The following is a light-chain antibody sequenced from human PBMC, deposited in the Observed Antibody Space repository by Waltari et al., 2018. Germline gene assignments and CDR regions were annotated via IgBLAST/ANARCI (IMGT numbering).Light chain of an antibody. CDR1: QSLSNW. V-gene: IGKV1-5*03. Sequence: DIQMTQSPSTLSASVGDRVTITCRASQSLSNWLALYQQKPGTAPKVLIYKASTLESGVPSRFSGSGSGTEFTLTISSLQPDDFATYYCQQYRNLWTFGQGTKVEIK. CDR3: QQYRNLWT. J-gene: IGKJ1*01. CDR2: KAS.